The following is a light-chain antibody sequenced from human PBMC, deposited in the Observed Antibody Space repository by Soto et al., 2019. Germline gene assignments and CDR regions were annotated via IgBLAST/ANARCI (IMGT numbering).Light chain of an antibody. J-gene: IGKJ2*01. CDR1: QGISSY. CDR3: QQYYSYPYT. Sequence: AIRMTQSPSSFSASTGDRVTITCRASQGISSYLAWYQQKPGKAPKLLIYAASTLQSGVPSRFSGSGSWTDFTLTISCLQSEDFVTYYCQQYYSYPYTFGQGTKLEIK. CDR2: AAS. V-gene: IGKV1-8*01.